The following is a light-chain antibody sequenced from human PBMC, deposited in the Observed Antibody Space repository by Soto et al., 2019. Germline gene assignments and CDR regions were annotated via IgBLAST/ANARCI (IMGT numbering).Light chain of an antibody. CDR3: QQYGSSGT. CDR2: GAS. J-gene: IGKJ1*01. CDR1: QSVSNSY. V-gene: IGKV3-20*01. Sequence: EIVLTQSPGTLSLSPGERATLSCRASQSVSNSYLAWYQQKPGQAPRLLIYGASRRATGIPDSFSGSGSGTDFTLTISSLEPEDFAVYYCQQYGSSGTFGQGTKVDIK.